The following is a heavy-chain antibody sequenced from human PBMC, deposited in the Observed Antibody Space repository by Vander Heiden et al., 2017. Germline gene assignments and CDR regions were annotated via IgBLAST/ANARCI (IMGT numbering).Heavy chain of an antibody. CDR1: GFTFSSYA. D-gene: IGHD2-21*02. Sequence: EVQLLESGGGLVQPGGSLRLPCAASGFTFSSYAMSWVRQAPGKGLDGVSAISGSGGSTYYADSVKGRFTISRDNSKNTLYLQMNSLRAEDTAVYYCAKDVSIVGVTATFDYWGQGTLVTVSS. CDR2: ISGSGGST. CDR3: AKDVSIVGVTATFDY. J-gene: IGHJ4*02. V-gene: IGHV3-23*01.